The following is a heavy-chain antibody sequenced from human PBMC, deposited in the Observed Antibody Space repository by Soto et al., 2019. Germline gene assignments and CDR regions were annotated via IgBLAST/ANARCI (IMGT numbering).Heavy chain of an antibody. D-gene: IGHD1-26*01. CDR1: GDSVSSNSAT. CDR3: EREKREVGGTLNPIDY. V-gene: IGHV6-1*01. J-gene: IGHJ4*02. Sequence: SQTLSLTCVISGDSVSSNSATWNWIRQSPSRGLEWLGRTYFRSQWYYDYAVSVTSRLTINPDTSKNQFPLQLNSVTPEDTAVIYCEREKREVGGTLNPIDYGARGPRVTVSS. CDR2: TYFRSQWYY.